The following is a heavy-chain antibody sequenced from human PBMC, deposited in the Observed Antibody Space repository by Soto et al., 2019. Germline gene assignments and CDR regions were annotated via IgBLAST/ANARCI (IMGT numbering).Heavy chain of an antibody. D-gene: IGHD3-10*01. Sequence: PSETLSLTCAVYGGSFSGYYWSWIRQPPGKGLEWIGEINHSGSTNYNPSLKSRVTISVDTSKNQFSLKLSSVTAADTAVYYCARGRRVRGVIRGNYYYYGMDVWGQGTMVTVSS. CDR1: GGSFSGYY. CDR3: ARGRRVRGVIRGNYYYYGMDV. CDR2: INHSGST. J-gene: IGHJ6*02. V-gene: IGHV4-34*01.